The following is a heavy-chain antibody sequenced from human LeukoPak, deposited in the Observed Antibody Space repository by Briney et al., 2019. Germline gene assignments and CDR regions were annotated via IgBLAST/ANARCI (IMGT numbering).Heavy chain of an antibody. V-gene: IGHV4-61*02. Sequence: SETLSLTCTVSGGSISSSSYYWGWIRQPAGKGLEWIGRIYTSGSTNYNPSLKSRVTISVDTSKNQFSLRLSSVTAADTAVYYCAKTSRSFDPWGQGTLVTVSS. CDR2: IYTSGST. CDR1: GGSISSSSYY. J-gene: IGHJ5*02. CDR3: AKTSRSFDP.